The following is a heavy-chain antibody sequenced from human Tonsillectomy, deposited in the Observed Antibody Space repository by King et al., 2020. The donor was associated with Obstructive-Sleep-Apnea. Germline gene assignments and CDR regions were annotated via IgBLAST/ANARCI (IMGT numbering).Heavy chain of an antibody. CDR1: GFTFSNAW. Sequence: VQLVESGGGLVKPGGSLRLSCAASGFTFSNAWMSWVRQAPGKGLEWVGRIKSKTDGGKTDYPATVKGRFTISRDDSINTLYLQMNSLKTVAKAEYYCPRPYYDFWSGYVYGMDVWGQGTTVTVSS. V-gene: IGHV3-15*01. CDR2: IKSKTDGGKT. CDR3: PRPYYDFWSGYVYGMDV. D-gene: IGHD3-3*01. J-gene: IGHJ6*02.